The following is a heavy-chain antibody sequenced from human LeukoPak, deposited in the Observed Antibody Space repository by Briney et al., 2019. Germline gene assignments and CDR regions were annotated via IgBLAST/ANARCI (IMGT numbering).Heavy chain of an antibody. Sequence: GGSLRLSCAASGFTFSSYGMHWVRQAPGKGLEWISYISTSTTTIYYANSVKGRFTISRDNAKKSLYLQMNSLRVEDTGVYYCASWGEGALDNWGQGTLVTVSS. CDR1: GFTFSSYG. CDR2: ISTSTTTI. J-gene: IGHJ4*02. V-gene: IGHV3-48*01. D-gene: IGHD1-26*01. CDR3: ASWGEGALDN.